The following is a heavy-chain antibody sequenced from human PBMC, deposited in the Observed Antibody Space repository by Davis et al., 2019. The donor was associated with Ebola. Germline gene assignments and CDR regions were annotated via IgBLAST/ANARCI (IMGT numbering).Heavy chain of an antibody. V-gene: IGHV3-11*01. Sequence: GESLKISCAASGFTVSSNYMSWIRQAPGKGLEWVSYISSSGSTIYYADSVKGRFTISRDNAKNSLYLQMNSLKTEDTAVYYCTTLYGMDVWGQGTTVTVSS. CDR2: ISSSGSTI. J-gene: IGHJ6*02. CDR3: TTLYGMDV. D-gene: IGHD1-14*01. CDR1: GFTVSSNY.